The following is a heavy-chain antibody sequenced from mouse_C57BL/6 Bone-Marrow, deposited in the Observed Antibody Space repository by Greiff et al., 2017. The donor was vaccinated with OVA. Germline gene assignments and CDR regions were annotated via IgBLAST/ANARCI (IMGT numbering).Heavy chain of an antibody. V-gene: IGHV1-39*01. Sequence: VQLKESGPALVKPGASVKLSCKASGYSFTDYHMNWVKQSNGKSLEWIGVINPNYGTTSYNQKFKGKATLTVDQSSSTAYMQLNSLTSEYSAVYYCVRYFDVWGTGTTVTVSS. CDR2: INPNYGTT. CDR1: GYSFTDYH. CDR3: VRYFDV. J-gene: IGHJ1*03.